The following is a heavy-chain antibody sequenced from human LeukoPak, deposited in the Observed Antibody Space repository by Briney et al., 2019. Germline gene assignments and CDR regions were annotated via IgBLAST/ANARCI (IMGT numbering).Heavy chain of an antibody. CDR3: AKVHVPYGMDV. CDR2: ISYDGSNK. CDR1: GFTFSSYG. V-gene: IGHV3-30*18. Sequence: PGGSLRLSCAASGFTFSSYGMHWVRQAPGKGLEWVAVISYDGSNKYYADSVKGRFTISRDNSKNKLYLQMNSLRAEDTAVYYCAKVHVPYGMDVWGQGTTVTVSS. J-gene: IGHJ6*02. D-gene: IGHD6-6*01.